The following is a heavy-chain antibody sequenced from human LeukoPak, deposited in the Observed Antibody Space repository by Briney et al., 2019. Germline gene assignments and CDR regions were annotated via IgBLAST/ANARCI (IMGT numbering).Heavy chain of an antibody. V-gene: IGHV3-53*01. J-gene: IGHJ3*02. Sequence: GGSLRLSCAASGFTVSSNYMSWVRRAPGKGLEWVSVIYSGGSTYYADSVKGRFTISRDNSKNTLYLQMNSLRAEDTAVYYCARDHQLDAFDIWGQGTMVTVSS. D-gene: IGHD1-1*01. CDR2: IYSGGST. CDR3: ARDHQLDAFDI. CDR1: GFTVSSNY.